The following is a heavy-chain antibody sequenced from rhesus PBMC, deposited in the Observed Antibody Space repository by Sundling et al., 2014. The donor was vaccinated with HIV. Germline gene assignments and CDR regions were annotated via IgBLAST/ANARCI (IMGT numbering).Heavy chain of an antibody. CDR3: ARRSRVAAAGIVYYFDY. D-gene: IGHD6-25*01. CDR2: IYWDDDK. V-gene: IGHV2-174*02. CDR1: WFSLSTSGMG. Sequence: QVTLKESGPALVKPTQTLTLTCTFSWFSLSTSGMGVGWIRQPPGKTLEWLAHIYWDDDKRYSTSLKSRLTISKDTSKDHVVLTMTNMDPVDTATYYCARRSRVAAAGIVYYFDYWGRGSPGHRLL. J-gene: IGHJ4*01.